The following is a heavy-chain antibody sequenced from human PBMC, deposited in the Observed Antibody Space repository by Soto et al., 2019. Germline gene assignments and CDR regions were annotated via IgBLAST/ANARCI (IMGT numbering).Heavy chain of an antibody. CDR2: IWFDGSNK. Sequence: QVQLVESGGGVVQPGRSLRLSCAASGFTFSRYGMHWVRQAPGKGLEWVAVIWFDGSNKYYADSVKGRFTISRDNFWNTLYLQMDSLRAEDTAVYYCARDQGNDSSGYGIDYWGQGTPVTVSS. V-gene: IGHV3-33*01. D-gene: IGHD3-22*01. CDR1: GFTFSRYG. CDR3: ARDQGNDSSGYGIDY. J-gene: IGHJ4*02.